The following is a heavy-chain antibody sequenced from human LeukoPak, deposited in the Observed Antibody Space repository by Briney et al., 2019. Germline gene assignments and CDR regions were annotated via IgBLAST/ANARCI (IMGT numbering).Heavy chain of an antibody. CDR2: IYRGGST. J-gene: IGHJ4*02. Sequence: GGSLRLSCAVSGFTVSSNYMSWVRQAPGKGLEWVSVIYRGGSTYYVDSVKGRLTISRDNSKNTLYLQMNSLRAEDTAVYYCAKDTVVATIYYFDYWGQGTLVTVSS. CDR1: GFTVSSNY. D-gene: IGHD5-12*01. V-gene: IGHV3-53*01. CDR3: AKDTVVATIYYFDY.